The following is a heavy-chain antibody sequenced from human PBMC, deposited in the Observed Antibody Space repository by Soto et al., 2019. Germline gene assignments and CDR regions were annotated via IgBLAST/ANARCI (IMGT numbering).Heavy chain of an antibody. CDR3: ARGVESSGGTYYYYYCMDV. D-gene: IGHD2-15*01. V-gene: IGHV1-18*04. CDR1: GYTFTSYG. J-gene: IGHJ6*02. Sequence: ASVKVSCKASGYTFTSYGISWVRQAPGQGLEWMGWISAYNGNTNYAQKLQGRVTMTTDTSTSTAYMELRSLRSDDTSVYYCARGVESSGGTYYYYYCMDVWGQGTTVTVSS. CDR2: ISAYNGNT.